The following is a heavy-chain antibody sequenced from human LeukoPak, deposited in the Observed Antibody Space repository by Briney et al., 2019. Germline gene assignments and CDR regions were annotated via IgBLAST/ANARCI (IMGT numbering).Heavy chain of an antibody. Sequence: SETLTLTCTVSGGSISSYYWSWIRQPPGKGLEWIGYISYSGSTNYNPSLKSRVTISVDTSKHQFSLKLSAVTAADTAVYYCARGPHKFDYWGQGSLVTVSS. CDR2: ISYSGST. V-gene: IGHV4-59*01. CDR3: ARGPHKFDY. J-gene: IGHJ4*02. CDR1: GGSISSYY.